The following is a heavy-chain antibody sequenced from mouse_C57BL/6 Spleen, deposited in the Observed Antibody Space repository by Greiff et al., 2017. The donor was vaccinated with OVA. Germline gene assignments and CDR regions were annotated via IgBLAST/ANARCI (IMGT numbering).Heavy chain of an antibody. V-gene: IGHV3-6*01. CDR2: ISYDGSN. J-gene: IGHJ1*03. CDR3: AREIFLRSHWYFDV. D-gene: IGHD6-2*01. CDR1: GYSITSGYY. Sequence: ESGPGLVKPSQSLSLTCSVTGYSITSGYYWNWIRQFPGNKLEWMGYISYDGSNNYNPSLKNRISITRDTSKNQFFLKLNSVTTEDTATYYCAREIFLRSHWYFDVWGTGTTVTVSS.